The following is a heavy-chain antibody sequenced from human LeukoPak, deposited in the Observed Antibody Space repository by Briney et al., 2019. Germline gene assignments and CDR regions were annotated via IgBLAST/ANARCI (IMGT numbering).Heavy chain of an antibody. CDR1: GGSFGTFY. V-gene: IGHV4-4*07. D-gene: IGHD5-24*01. CDR3: ARWAHSVTYKSRFFDL. CDR2: IFSSGNA. Sequence: SETLSLTCSVSGGSFGTFYWSWIRQPAGKGLEWLGRIFSSGNANYNPSLKSRLTMSVDTSKNEFSLRLNSVTAADTAVYYCARWAHSVTYKSRFFDLWGRGTLVTVSS. J-gene: IGHJ2*01.